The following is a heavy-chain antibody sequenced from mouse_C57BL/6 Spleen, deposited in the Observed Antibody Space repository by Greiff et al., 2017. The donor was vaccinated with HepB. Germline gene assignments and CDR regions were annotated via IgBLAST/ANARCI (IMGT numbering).Heavy chain of an antibody. CDR3: ARPGTNYFDY. V-gene: IGHV1-82*01. CDR1: GYAFSSSW. J-gene: IGHJ2*01. Sequence: VQLQQSGPELVKPGASVKISCKASGYAFSSSWMNWVKQRPGKGLEWIGRIYPGDGDTNYNGKFKGKATLTADKSSSTAYMQLSSLTSEDSAVYFCARPGTNYFDYWGQGTTLTVSS. CDR2: IYPGDGDT. D-gene: IGHD4-1*01.